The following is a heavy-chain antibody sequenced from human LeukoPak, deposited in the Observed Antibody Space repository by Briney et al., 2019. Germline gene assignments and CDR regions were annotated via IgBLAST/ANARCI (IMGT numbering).Heavy chain of an antibody. CDR2: INHSGST. CDR3: ARLIRRFGVFNWFDP. J-gene: IGHJ5*02. CDR1: GGSFSDYY. D-gene: IGHD3-10*01. Sequence: PSETLSLTCAVYGGSFSDYYWSWIRQPPGKGLEWIGEINHSGSTNYNPSLKSRVTIPVDTSKNQFSLKLSSVTAADTAVYYCARLIRRFGVFNWFDPWGQGTLVTVSS. V-gene: IGHV4-34*01.